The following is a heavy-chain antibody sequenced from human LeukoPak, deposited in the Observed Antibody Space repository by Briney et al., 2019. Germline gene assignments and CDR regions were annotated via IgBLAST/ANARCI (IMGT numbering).Heavy chain of an antibody. D-gene: IGHD2-2*01. CDR3: ARGVVVPAAMGFDP. CDR2: IYYSGST. J-gene: IGHJ5*02. CDR1: GGSISSYY. Sequence: SETLSLTCTVSGGSISSYYWSWIRQPPGKGLEWIGYIYYSGSTNYNPSLKSRVTISVDTSKNQFSLKLSSVTAADTAVYYCARGVVVPAAMGFDPWGQGTLVTVSS. V-gene: IGHV4-59*12.